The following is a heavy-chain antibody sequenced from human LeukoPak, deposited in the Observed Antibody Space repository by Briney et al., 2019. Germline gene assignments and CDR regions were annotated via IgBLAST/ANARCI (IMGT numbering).Heavy chain of an antibody. V-gene: IGHV4-30-2*01. Sequence: SETLSLTCAVSGGSIISGGYSWSWIRQPPGKGLEWIGYISHSGSTYYNPSLKSRVTISVDRSKNQFSLKLTSVTAADTAVYYYARYSSTWPYWYFDLWGRGTLVTVSS. CDR2: ISHSGST. CDR3: ARYSSTWPYWYFDL. CDR1: GGSIISGGYS. D-gene: IGHD6-13*01. J-gene: IGHJ2*01.